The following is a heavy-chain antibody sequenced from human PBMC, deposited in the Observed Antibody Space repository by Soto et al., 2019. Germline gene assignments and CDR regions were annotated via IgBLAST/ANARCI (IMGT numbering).Heavy chain of an antibody. Sequence: GGSLRLSCAASGFTFSSYAMHWVRQAPGKGLEWVAVISYDGSNKYYADSVKGRFTISRDNSKNTLYLQMNSLRAEDTAVYYWATSHAFYYDSSGYYFSGMDFWGQGTTVTVSS. D-gene: IGHD3-22*01. CDR1: GFTFSSYA. V-gene: IGHV3-30-3*01. J-gene: IGHJ6*02. CDR2: ISYDGSNK. CDR3: ATSHAFYYDSSGYYFSGMDF.